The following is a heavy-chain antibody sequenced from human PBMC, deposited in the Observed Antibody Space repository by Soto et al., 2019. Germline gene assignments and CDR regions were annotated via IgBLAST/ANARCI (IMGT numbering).Heavy chain of an antibody. D-gene: IGHD3-3*01. CDR2: IWYDGSNK. CDR3: ARESRRIGQYYDFWSGYYPNYGMDV. CDR1: GFTFSSYG. J-gene: IGHJ6*02. Sequence: GGSLRLSCAASGFTFSSYGMHWVRQAPGKGLEWVAVIWYDGSNKYYADSVKGRFTISRDNSKNTLYLQMNSLRAEDTAVYYCARESRRIGQYYDFWSGYYPNYGMDVWGQGTTVTVSS. V-gene: IGHV3-33*01.